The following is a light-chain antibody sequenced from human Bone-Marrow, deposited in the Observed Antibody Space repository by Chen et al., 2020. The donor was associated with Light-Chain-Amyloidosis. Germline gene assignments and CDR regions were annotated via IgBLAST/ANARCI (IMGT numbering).Light chain of an antibody. CDR3: QQRSNWPRSIT. CDR2: DAS. J-gene: IGKJ5*01. V-gene: IGKV3-11*01. Sequence: EVVLTQSPATLSLSPGERATLSCRASQGIGTFLAWYQQKPGQAPRLLIYDASNRATGIPPRFSGSGSGTDFTLTIISLEPEDFAVYYCQQRSNWPRSITFGQGTRLEIQ. CDR1: QGIGTF.